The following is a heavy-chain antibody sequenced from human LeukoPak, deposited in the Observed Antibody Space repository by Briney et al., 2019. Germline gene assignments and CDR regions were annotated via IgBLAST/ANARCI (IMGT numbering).Heavy chain of an antibody. CDR2: IKQDGSEK. D-gene: IGHD1-7*01. CDR1: GFSFGSHW. Sequence: GGSLRLSCAASGFSFGSHWMSWVRQAPGKGLEWVANIKQDGSEKYYVDSVKGRFTISRDNAKNSLYLQMNSLRAEDTAVYYCAREVLDPVTGTTKMYYFDYWGQGTLVTVSS. J-gene: IGHJ4*02. CDR3: AREVLDPVTGTTKMYYFDY. V-gene: IGHV3-7*01.